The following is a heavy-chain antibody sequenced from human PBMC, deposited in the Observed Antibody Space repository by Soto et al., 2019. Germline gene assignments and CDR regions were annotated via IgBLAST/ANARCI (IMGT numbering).Heavy chain of an antibody. CDR2: ISPGDSDT. CDR3: ARAPYCSSTSCSHYYYYYGMDV. CDR1: GYSFTSYW. Sequence: GESLKISCKGSGYSFTSYWIGWVRHMPGKGLEWMGIISPGDSDTRYSPSFQGQVTISADKSISTAYLQWSSLKASDTAMYYCARAPYCSSTSCSHYYYYYGMDVWGQGTTVTVSS. J-gene: IGHJ6*02. V-gene: IGHV5-51*01. D-gene: IGHD2-2*01.